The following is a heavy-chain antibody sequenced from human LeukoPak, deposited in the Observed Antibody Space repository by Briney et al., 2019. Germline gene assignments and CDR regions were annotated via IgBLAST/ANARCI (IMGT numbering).Heavy chain of an antibody. D-gene: IGHD7-27*01. CDR1: GGSITSYY. V-gene: IGHV4-59*01. Sequence: SETLSLTCTVSGGSITSYYWSWIRQPPGKGLEWIGYIYYSGSTNYNPSLKSRVTISVGTSKNQFSPTLSSVTAADTAVYYCARDPSWGAGYFDYWGQGTLVTVSS. CDR2: IYYSGST. CDR3: ARDPSWGAGYFDY. J-gene: IGHJ4*02.